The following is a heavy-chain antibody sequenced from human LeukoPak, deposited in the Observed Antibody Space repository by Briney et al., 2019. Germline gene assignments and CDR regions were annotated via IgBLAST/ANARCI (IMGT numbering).Heavy chain of an antibody. J-gene: IGHJ4*02. CDR3: AKSSYYDTSGFYREYYFDY. D-gene: IGHD3-22*01. Sequence: TGGSLRLSCAASGFTLGNYAMSWVRQAPGKGREWVSSMSSSGGSTYYADSVKGRFTFSRDNPKNTLYLQMNSLRAEDTAVYYCAKSSYYDTSGFYREYYFDYWGQGTLVTVSS. V-gene: IGHV3-23*01. CDR1: GFTLGNYA. CDR2: MSSSGGST.